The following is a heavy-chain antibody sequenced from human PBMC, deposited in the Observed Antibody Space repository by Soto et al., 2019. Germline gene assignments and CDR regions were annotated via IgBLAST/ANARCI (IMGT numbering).Heavy chain of an antibody. CDR3: ASDRCTNVVCFACEI. D-gene: IGHD2-8*01. CDR2: ITGYNGNT. Sequence: ASVKVSCKASGYTFTSYGINWVRQAPGQGLEWMGWITGYNGNTNYAQKLQGRVTMTTDTSTSTAYMELRSLRSDETAVYYCASDRCTNVVCFACEIWGPGKMVAVPS. V-gene: IGHV1-18*04. J-gene: IGHJ3*02. CDR1: GYTFTSYG.